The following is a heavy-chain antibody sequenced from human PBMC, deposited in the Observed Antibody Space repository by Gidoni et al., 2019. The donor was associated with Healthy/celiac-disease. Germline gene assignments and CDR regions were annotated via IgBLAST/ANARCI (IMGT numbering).Heavy chain of an antibody. V-gene: IGHV3-23*01. J-gene: IGHJ3*02. CDR1: GFTFSSYA. CDR2: ISGSGGST. Sequence: EVQLLESGGGLVQPGGSLRLSCAASGFTFSSYAMSWVRQAPGKGLEWVSAISGSGGSTYYADSVKGRFTISRDNSKNTLYLQMNSLRAEDTAVYYCAKGHYYDSSGYFAFDIWGQGTMVTVSS. D-gene: IGHD3-22*01. CDR3: AKGHYYDSSGYFAFDI.